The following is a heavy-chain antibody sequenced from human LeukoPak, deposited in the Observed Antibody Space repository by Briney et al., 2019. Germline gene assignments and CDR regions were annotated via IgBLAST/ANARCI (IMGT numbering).Heavy chain of an antibody. V-gene: IGHV3-23*01. CDR2: ISGSGGST. Sequence: GGSLGLSCAASGFTFSSYAMSWVRQAPGKGLEWVSAISGSGGSTYYADSVKGRFTISRDNSKNTLYLQMNSLRAEDTAVYYCARLYYYDSSGYDDAFDIWGQGTMVTVSS. J-gene: IGHJ3*02. CDR3: ARLYYYDSSGYDDAFDI. CDR1: GFTFSSYA. D-gene: IGHD3-22*01.